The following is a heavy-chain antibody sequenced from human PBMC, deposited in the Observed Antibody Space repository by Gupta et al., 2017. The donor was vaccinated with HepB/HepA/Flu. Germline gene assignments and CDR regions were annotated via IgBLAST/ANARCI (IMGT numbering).Heavy chain of an antibody. CDR3: TKDLFFLSAMDV. CDR2: IGSDTKT. J-gene: IGHJ6*03. CDR1: GFCPSGNA. Sequence: EVPMLESGGGLVQPGGSHRLSCAASGFCPSGNAMNWVLQAPGKGLEWVSGIGSDTKTHYTNSVRGRFTISRDNSKNILYLQMNSLRPEDTAVYYCTKDLFFLSAMDVWGKGTTVTVSS. D-gene: IGHD2/OR15-2a*01. V-gene: IGHV3-23*01.